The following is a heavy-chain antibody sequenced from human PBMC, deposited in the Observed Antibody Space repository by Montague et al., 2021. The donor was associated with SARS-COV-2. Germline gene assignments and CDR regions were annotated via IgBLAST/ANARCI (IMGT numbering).Heavy chain of an antibody. CDR3: ARGHLSVSMIVVVFTSASYYFDY. D-gene: IGHD3-22*01. Sequence: SETLSLTCAVYGGSFGDDHWSWIRQPPGKGLEWIGDIKQSGSTNYNPTLTSRGTISVDTSKNQFSLRLTSVTAADTAVYFCARGHLSVSMIVVVFTSASYYFDYWGQGAQVTVSS. CDR2: IKQSGST. V-gene: IGHV4-34*01. J-gene: IGHJ4*02. CDR1: GGSFGDDH.